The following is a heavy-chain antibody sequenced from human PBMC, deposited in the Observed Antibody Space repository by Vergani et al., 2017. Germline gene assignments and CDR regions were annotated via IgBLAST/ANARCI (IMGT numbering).Heavy chain of an antibody. D-gene: IGHD3-10*01. Sequence: EVQLVESGGGLVKPGWSLRLSCAASGFTFSSYSMNWVRQAPGKWLEWVSSISSRSSYIYYADSVKGRFTISRDNAKNSLYLQMNSLRAEDTAVYYCAPGPGVDVWGKGTTVTVSS. J-gene: IGHJ6*04. CDR3: APGPGVDV. CDR1: GFTFSSYS. CDR2: ISSRSSYI. V-gene: IGHV3-21*01.